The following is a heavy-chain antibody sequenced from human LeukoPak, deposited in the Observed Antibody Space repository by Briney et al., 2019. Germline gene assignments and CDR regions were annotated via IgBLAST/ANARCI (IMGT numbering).Heavy chain of an antibody. CDR1: GYTFTGYY. Sequence: ASVKVSCKASGYTFTGYYMHWVRQAPGQGLEWMGWINPNSDGTNYAQKFQGRVTMTRDTSISTAYMELSRLRSDDTAVYYCARGGVRKQQLSDWFDPWGQGTLVTVSS. J-gene: IGHJ5*02. CDR3: ARGGVRKQQLSDWFDP. CDR2: INPNSDGT. V-gene: IGHV1-2*02. D-gene: IGHD6-13*01.